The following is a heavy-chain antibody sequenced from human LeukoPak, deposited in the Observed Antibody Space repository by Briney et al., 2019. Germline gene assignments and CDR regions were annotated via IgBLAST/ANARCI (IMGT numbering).Heavy chain of an antibody. D-gene: IGHD3-10*01. CDR1: GFTFSRYA. CDR2: ISSNGGST. J-gene: IGHJ4*02. V-gene: IGHV3-64D*06. Sequence: GGSLRLSCSASGFTFSRYAMHWVRQAPGKGLEYVSTISSNGGSTYYADSVKGRFTISRDNSRNTLHLQMSSLRVEDTAVYYCVKDSSSGSYFDYWGQGTLVTVSS. CDR3: VKDSSSGSYFDY.